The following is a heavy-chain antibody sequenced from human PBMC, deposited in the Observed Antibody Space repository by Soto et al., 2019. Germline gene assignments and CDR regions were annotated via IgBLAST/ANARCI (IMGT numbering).Heavy chain of an antibody. CDR2: IYYSGST. V-gene: IGHV4-59*01. Sequence: PSETLSLTCTVAGDTIRSYFWSWIRQPPGKGLEWIGYIYYSGSTNYNPSLKSRVTMSVDTSKNQFSLNLTSVTAADTAAYYCARALRSSSWYFRSWGQGTLVTVSS. J-gene: IGHJ5*02. CDR1: GDTIRSYF. CDR3: ARALRSSSWYFRS. D-gene: IGHD6-13*01.